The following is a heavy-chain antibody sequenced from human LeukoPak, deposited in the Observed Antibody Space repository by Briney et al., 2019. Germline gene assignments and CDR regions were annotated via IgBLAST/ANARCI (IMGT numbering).Heavy chain of an antibody. D-gene: IGHD6-25*01. CDR3: AKSLAARWVNDY. CDR1: GFTFSNYA. Sequence: GGSLRLSCAASGFTFSNYAMNWVRQAPGKGLEWVSGITDSGGSTYYADSVKGRFTISRDNSENTLYLQVNTLRAEDTAIYFCAKSLAARWVNDYWGQGTLVTVSS. CDR2: ITDSGGST. V-gene: IGHV3-23*01. J-gene: IGHJ4*02.